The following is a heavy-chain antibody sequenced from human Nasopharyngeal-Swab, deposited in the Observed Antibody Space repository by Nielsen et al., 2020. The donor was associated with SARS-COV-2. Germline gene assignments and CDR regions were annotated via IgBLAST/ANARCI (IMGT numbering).Heavy chain of an antibody. Sequence: WIRQHPGKALEWLALIYWDDDKRYSPSLKSRLTITKDTSKNQVVLTMTNMDPVETATYYCAHGARDYGDYGAYYYYYGMDVWGQGTTVTVSS. J-gene: IGHJ6*02. D-gene: IGHD4-17*01. CDR2: IYWDDDK. V-gene: IGHV2-5*02. CDR3: AHGARDYGDYGAYYYYYGMDV.